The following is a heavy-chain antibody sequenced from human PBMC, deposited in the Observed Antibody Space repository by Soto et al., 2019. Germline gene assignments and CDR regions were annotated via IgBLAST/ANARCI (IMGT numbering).Heavy chain of an antibody. D-gene: IGHD1-1*01. CDR2: ISYDGSNK. CDR3: ANIPYSWNGADAFDI. Sequence: QVQLVESGGGVVQPGRSLRLSCAASGFTLSSYGMHWVRQAPGKGLEWVAVISYDGSNKYYADSVKGRFTISRDNSKNTLYLQMNSVRAEDTAVYYCANIPYSWNGADAFDIWGQGTLVTVSS. V-gene: IGHV3-30*18. CDR1: GFTLSSYG. J-gene: IGHJ3*02.